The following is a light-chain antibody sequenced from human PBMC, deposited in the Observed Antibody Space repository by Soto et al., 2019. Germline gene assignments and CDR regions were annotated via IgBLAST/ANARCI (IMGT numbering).Light chain of an antibody. CDR1: RNDGGGYNS. V-gene: IGLV2-14*01. CDR3: SSYTSSSTPYV. Sequence: QPGSGFGASGTSIPLPCTGTRNDGGGYNSVSWYQQHPVKAPNLMIYDVTNRPSGVSDRFSGSKSGNTASLTISGLQAEDEADYSCSSYTSSSTPYVFGTGTKVTV. J-gene: IGLJ1*01. CDR2: DVT.